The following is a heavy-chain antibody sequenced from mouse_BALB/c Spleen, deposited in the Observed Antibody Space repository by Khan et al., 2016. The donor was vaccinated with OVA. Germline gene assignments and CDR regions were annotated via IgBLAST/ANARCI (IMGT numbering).Heavy chain of an antibody. CDR1: GYTFTNYG. CDR3: VRGGRRAMDY. Sequence: QIQLVQSGPELKKPGETVKISCKASGYTFTNYGMNWVKQAPGKGIKWMGWINSNTGDATYADDFKGRFAISLDTSASPAYLQIKTLKNEDTATYFCVRGGRRAMDYWGQGTSVTVSS. D-gene: IGHD3-3*01. J-gene: IGHJ4*01. V-gene: IGHV9-3-1*01. CDR2: INSNTGDA.